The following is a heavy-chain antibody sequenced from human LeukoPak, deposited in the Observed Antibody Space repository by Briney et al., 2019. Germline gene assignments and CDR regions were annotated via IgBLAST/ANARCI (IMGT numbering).Heavy chain of an antibody. CDR2: IKSKTHGGTT. CDR1: GFTFTNAW. Sequence: SGGSLRLSCVASGFTFTNAWLRWVRQAPGKGLEWVGHIKSKTHGGTTDYAAPVNGRFSISRDDSKNTLYLQMNSLKIEDTAVYYCTKWDYGGNAFDIWGQGTVVTVSS. CDR3: TKWDYGGNAFDI. D-gene: IGHD4-23*01. V-gene: IGHV3-15*01. J-gene: IGHJ3*02.